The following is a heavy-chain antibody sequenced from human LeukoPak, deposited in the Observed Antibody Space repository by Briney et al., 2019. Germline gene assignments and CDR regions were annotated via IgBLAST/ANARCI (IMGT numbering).Heavy chain of an antibody. CDR2: IYHSGST. D-gene: IGHD5-18*01. V-gene: IGHV4-39*07. CDR3: ARPDESEYSYGLSFDY. Sequence: SETLSLTCTVSGGSISSSSYYWGWIRQPPGKGLEWIGEIYHSGSTNYNPSLKSRVTISVDKSKNQFSLKLSSVTAADTAVYYCARPDESEYSYGLSFDYWGQGTLVTVSS. CDR1: GGSISSSSYY. J-gene: IGHJ4*02.